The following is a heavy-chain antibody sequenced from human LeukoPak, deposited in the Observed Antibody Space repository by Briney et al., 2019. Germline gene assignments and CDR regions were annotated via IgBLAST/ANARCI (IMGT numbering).Heavy chain of an antibody. CDR1: GGSISSGGYS. D-gene: IGHD4-11*01. CDR2: IYHSGST. V-gene: IGHV4-30-2*01. Sequence: SETLSLTCAVSGGSISSGGYSWSWIRQPPGKGLEWIGYIYHSGSTYYNPSLKSRVTISVDTSKNQFSLKLSSVTAADTAVYYCARILTTITTRLFDYWGQGTLVTVSS. J-gene: IGHJ4*02. CDR3: ARILTTITTRLFDY.